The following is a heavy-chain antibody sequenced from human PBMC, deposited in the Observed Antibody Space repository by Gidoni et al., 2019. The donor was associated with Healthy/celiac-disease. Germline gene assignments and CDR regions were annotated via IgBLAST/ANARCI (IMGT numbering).Heavy chain of an antibody. CDR2: ISYDGSNK. J-gene: IGHJ4*02. D-gene: IGHD1-26*01. CDR1: GFTFSSDD. Sequence: QVQLVEAGGGGVQPGRSLRLSCAASGFTFSSDDIHWVRQAPGKGLEWVAVISYDGSNKYYADSVKGRFTISRDNSKNTLYLQMNSLRAEDTAVYYCAKDRGGSYFDYWGQGTLVTVSS. CDR3: AKDRGGSYFDY. V-gene: IGHV3-30*18.